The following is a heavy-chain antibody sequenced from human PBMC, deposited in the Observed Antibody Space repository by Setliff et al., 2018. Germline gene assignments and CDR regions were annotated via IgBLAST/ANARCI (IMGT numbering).Heavy chain of an antibody. J-gene: IGHJ4*02. D-gene: IGHD1-7*01. CDR3: AKPQVELRWGFES. CDR2: IYSGDRNT. V-gene: IGHV3-23*03. CDR1: GFTFSTYA. Sequence: LRLSCAASGFTFSTYAMSWVRQAPGKGLEWVSTIYSGDRNTFYTDSVKGRFTIFRDGSKNILYLQMTSLRAEDTAVYYCAKPQVELRWGFESWGQGTPVTVSS.